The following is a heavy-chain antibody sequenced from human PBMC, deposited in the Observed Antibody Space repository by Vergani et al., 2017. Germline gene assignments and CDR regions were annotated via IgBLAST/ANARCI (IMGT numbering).Heavy chain of an antibody. Sequence: QVRLQESGPGLVKPSETLSLTCSVSFDSIRNPYCNWIRQPPGKGLKWLGSINYSENTNYNPSLKTRVTISVDTSKNQFSLTLTSVTAADTAVYYCASDTHSGQRADRWGQGILVTVTS. CDR3: ASDTHSGQRADR. CDR2: INYSENT. D-gene: IGHD6-19*01. CDR1: FDSIRNPY. J-gene: IGHJ5*02. V-gene: IGHV4-59*11.